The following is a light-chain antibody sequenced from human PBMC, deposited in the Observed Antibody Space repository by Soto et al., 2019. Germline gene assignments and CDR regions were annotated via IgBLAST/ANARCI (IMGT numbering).Light chain of an antibody. J-gene: IGLJ2*01. CDR2: VNK. Sequence: QSVLTQPPSVSGAPGQRVIISCTGSSSNIGAGYDVHWYQQLPGTAPKLLIYVNKNRPSGVPYRISGSKSATSASLAITGLQAEDEGDYYCQSYDSSLSGSVFGGGTKLTVL. CDR3: QSYDSSLSGSV. CDR1: SSNIGAGYD. V-gene: IGLV1-40*01.